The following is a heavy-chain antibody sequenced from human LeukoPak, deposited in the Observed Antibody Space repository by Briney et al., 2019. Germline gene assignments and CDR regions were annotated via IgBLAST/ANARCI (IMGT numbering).Heavy chain of an antibody. J-gene: IGHJ4*02. Sequence: GASVKVSCKASGGTFSSYAISWVRQAPGQGLEWMGIINPSGGSTSYAQKFQGRVTMTRDTSTSTVYMELSSLRSEDTAVYYCASTPARVLDDYFDYWGQGTLVTVSS. V-gene: IGHV1-46*01. CDR3: ASTPARVLDDYFDY. CDR1: GGTFSSYA. D-gene: IGHD2-8*01. CDR2: INPSGGST.